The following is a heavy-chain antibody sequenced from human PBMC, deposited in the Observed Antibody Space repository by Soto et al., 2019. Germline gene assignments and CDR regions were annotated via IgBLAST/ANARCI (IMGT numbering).Heavy chain of an antibody. CDR3: AKATATGGGAFDI. J-gene: IGHJ3*02. D-gene: IGHD2-8*02. CDR2: ILVAGST. Sequence: GGSLRLSCAASGFICSSYDMSWVRQAPGKGLEWVSTILVAGSTHYEDSVKGRFTISRDRSKNTVYLQMNSLTAGDTAFYYCAKATATGGGAFDICGQGTMVTVSS. CDR1: GFICSSYD. V-gene: IGHV3-23*01.